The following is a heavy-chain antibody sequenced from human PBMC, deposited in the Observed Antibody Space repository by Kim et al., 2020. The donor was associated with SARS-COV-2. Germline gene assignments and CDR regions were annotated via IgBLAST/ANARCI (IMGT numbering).Heavy chain of an antibody. Sequence: AATVKGRFTISRDNSKNKLYLQMNSLGAEDTAVYYCAGYDILTEDAFDIWGQGTMVTVSS. CDR3: AGYDILTEDAFDI. V-gene: IGHV3-23*01. J-gene: IGHJ3*02. D-gene: IGHD3-9*01.